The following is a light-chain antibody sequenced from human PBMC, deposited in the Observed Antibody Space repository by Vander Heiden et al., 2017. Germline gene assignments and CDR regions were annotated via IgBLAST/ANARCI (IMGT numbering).Light chain of an antibody. Sequence: AIQLTQSPSYLSASVGARVAITCRASQGISSALAWYQQKPGKAPKLLIYDASSLESGVPSRFSGSGSGTEFTLTISSLQPEDFATYYCQQFNSYPWTFGQGTKVEIK. CDR3: QQFNSYPWT. J-gene: IGKJ1*01. V-gene: IGKV1-13*02. CDR2: DAS. CDR1: QGISSA.